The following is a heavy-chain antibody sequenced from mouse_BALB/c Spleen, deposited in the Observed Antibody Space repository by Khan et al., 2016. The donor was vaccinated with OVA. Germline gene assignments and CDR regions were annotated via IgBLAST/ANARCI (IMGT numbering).Heavy chain of an antibody. CDR1: GFTFSTYG. V-gene: IGHV5-6*01. CDR3: ARLAYYYDSGGFAY. CDR2: ISTGGHYT. D-gene: IGHD1-1*01. J-gene: IGHJ3*01. Sequence: EVQLLETGGDLVEPGGSLKLSCAASGFTFSTYGMSWVRQTPDKRLEWVATISTGGHYTYYPDSVRGRFTISRDNAKNTLYLQMTSLKSEDTAMFDCARLAYYYDSGGFAYGGQGTLVTVSA.